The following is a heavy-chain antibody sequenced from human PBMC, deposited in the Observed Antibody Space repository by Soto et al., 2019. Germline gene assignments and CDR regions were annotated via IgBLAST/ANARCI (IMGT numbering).Heavy chain of an antibody. J-gene: IGHJ5*02. CDR3: ARDSYDFWSGYSRSQYNWFDP. Sequence: SGGSLRLCCAASGFTVSSNYMSWVRQAPGKGLEWVSVIYSGGSTYYADSVKGRFTISRDNSKNTLYLQMNSLRAEDTAVYYCARDSYDFWSGYSRSQYNWFDPWGQGTLVTVSS. D-gene: IGHD3-3*01. CDR2: IYSGGST. CDR1: GFTVSSNY. V-gene: IGHV3-66*01.